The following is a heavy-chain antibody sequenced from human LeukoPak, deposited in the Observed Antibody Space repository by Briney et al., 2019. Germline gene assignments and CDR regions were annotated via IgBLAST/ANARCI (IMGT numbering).Heavy chain of an antibody. D-gene: IGHD6-13*01. CDR2: IDPNSGGT. CDR3: ARGGSGIAAAGREYYFDY. CDR1: GYTFADSY. V-gene: IGHV1-2*02. Sequence: ASVKVSCKASGYTFADSYIHWVRQAPGQGLEWMGWIDPNSGGTNYAQKFKGRVTVTRDTSISTAYMELSSLRSEDTAVYYCARGGSGIAAAGREYYFDYWGQGTLVTVSS. J-gene: IGHJ4*02.